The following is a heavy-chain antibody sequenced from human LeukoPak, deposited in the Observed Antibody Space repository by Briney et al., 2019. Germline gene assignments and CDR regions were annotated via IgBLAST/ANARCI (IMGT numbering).Heavy chain of an antibody. CDR2: FDPEDGET. CDR1: GYTLTELS. CDR3: ARDLWLNPGMFDY. V-gene: IGHV1-24*01. Sequence: ASVKVSCKVSGYTLTELSMHWVRQAPGKGLEWMGGFDPEDGETIYAQKLQGRVTMTTDTSTSTAYMELRSLRSDDTAVYYCARDLWLNPGMFDYWGQGTLVTVSS. J-gene: IGHJ4*02. D-gene: IGHD3-10*01.